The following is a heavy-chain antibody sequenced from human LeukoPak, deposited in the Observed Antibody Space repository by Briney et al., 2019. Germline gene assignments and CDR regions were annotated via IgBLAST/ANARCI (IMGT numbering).Heavy chain of an antibody. D-gene: IGHD6-13*01. CDR3: ARVFGSWSNWFDP. J-gene: IGHJ5*02. V-gene: IGHV4-39*07. CDR2: IYYSGST. CDR1: GDSITSSSYY. Sequence: KSSETLSLTCSVSGDSITSSSYYWGWIRQSPGKGLEWIGNIYYSGSTDYNASLKSRVTISVDTSKNQFSLKLGSVTAADTAIYYCARVFGSWSNWFDPWGQGTLVTVSS.